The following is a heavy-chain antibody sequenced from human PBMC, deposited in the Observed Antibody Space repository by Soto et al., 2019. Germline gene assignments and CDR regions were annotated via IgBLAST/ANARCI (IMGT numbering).Heavy chain of an antibody. D-gene: IGHD3-16*01. CDR3: AREYVEGANKAWDQKYYYYGMDV. J-gene: IGHJ6*02. CDR1: GFTFSSYG. Sequence: GGSLRLSCAASGFTFSSYGMHWVRQAPGKGLEWVAVIWYDGSNKYYADSVKGRFTISRDNSKNTLYLQMNSLRAEDTAVYYCAREYVEGANKAWDQKYYYYGMDVWGQGTTVTVSS. CDR2: IWYDGSNK. V-gene: IGHV3-33*01.